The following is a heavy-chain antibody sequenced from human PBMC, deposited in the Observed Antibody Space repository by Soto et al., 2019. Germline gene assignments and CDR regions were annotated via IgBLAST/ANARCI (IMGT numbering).Heavy chain of an antibody. CDR1: GYSFTNYW. Sequence: GEPLKISCKGSGYSFTNYWIGWVRQMPGKGLEWMGIIYPADSDTRYSPPFQGQVTISVDKSISTAYLQWSSLKASDSAMYYCARRDSSSWFYWGQGTLVTVSS. CDR3: ARRDSSSWFY. J-gene: IGHJ4*02. CDR2: IYPADSDT. D-gene: IGHD6-13*01. V-gene: IGHV5-51*01.